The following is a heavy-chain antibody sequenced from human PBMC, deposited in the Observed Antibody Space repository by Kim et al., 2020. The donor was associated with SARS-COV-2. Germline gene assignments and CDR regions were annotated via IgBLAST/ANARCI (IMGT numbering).Heavy chain of an antibody. CDR2: IYSSGST. V-gene: IGHV4-4*07. J-gene: IGHJ5*01. Sequence: SETLSLTCTVSGGSIRGYYWSWIRQSAGKGLEWIGRIYSSGSTNYNPSLRSRVTMSVDTSKSQFSLKLRSLTAADTSVYYCARDLQYYGSRNFNYVWWF. CDR1: GGSIRGYY. CDR3: ARDLQYYGSRNFNYVWWF. D-gene: IGHD3-10*01.